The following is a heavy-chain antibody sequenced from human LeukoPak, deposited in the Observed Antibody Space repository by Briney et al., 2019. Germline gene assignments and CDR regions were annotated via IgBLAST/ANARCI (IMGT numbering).Heavy chain of an antibody. D-gene: IGHD3-22*01. V-gene: IGHV1-3*01. J-gene: IGHJ6*02. CDR1: GYTFTSYA. Sequence: ASGNVSGNPSGYTFTSYAMHWVRQSPGHRLEWMGWINACNGNTKYSQKFQGRVTITRDTSASTAYMEPSSLRSEDTAVYYCARDYYDSSGYYVYYYYYGMDVWGQGTTVTVSS. CDR3: ARDYYDSSGYYVYYYYYGMDV. CDR2: INACNGNT.